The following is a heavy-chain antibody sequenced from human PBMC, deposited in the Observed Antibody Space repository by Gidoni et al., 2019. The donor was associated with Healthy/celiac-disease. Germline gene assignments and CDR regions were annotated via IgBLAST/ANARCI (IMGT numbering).Heavy chain of an antibody. Sequence: QVQLQESGPGLVKPSQTLSLTCTVSGGSISRGGYYWSWIRQHPGKGLEWIGYIYYSGSTYYNPSLKSRVTISVDTSKNQFSLKLSSVTAADTAVYYCARSVPGRWLQPFDYWGQGTLVTVSS. CDR3: ARSVPGRWLQPFDY. D-gene: IGHD5-12*01. J-gene: IGHJ4*02. CDR1: GGSISRGGYY. V-gene: IGHV4-31*03. CDR2: IYYSGST.